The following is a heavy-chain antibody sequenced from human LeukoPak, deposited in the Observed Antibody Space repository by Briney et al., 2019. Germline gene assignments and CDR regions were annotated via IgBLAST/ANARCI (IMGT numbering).Heavy chain of an antibody. J-gene: IGHJ4*02. CDR1: GYTLTELS. D-gene: IGHD2-2*01. V-gene: IGHV1-24*01. CDR3: ATAEDIVVAPDY. Sequence: APVKVSCKVSGYTLTELSMHWVRQAPGKGLEWMGGFDPEDGETIYAQKFQGRVTMTEDTSTDTAYMELSSLRSEDTAVYYCATAEDIVVAPDYWGQGTLVTVSS. CDR2: FDPEDGET.